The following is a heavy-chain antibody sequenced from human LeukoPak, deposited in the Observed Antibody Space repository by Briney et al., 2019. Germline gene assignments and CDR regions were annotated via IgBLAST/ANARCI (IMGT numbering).Heavy chain of an antibody. CDR3: AKGSAGIVVVIQFDY. CDR2: ISSSGSTI. Sequence: GGSLRLSCAASGFTFSSYEMNWVRQAPGKGLEWVSHISSSGSTIYYADSVKGRFTISRDNSKNTLYLQMNSLRAEDTAVYYCAKGSAGIVVVIQFDYWGQGTLVTVSS. J-gene: IGHJ4*02. CDR1: GFTFSSYE. V-gene: IGHV3-48*03. D-gene: IGHD3-22*01.